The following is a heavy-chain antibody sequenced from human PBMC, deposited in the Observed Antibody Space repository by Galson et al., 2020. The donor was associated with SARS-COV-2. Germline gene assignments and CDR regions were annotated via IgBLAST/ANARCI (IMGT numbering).Heavy chain of an antibody. CDR2: TYSSGAI. CDR3: AIYEFGKGGHGY. D-gene: IGHD3-22*01. Sequence: SETLSLTCSVSGASINTHHWSWIRQPPGKGLEWIGHTYSSGAIRYNPSLKSRVTIDVDKSKNHFSLKLTSVTAADTAIYYCAIYEFGKGGHGYWGQGTLVTVTS. V-gene: IGHV4-4*08. CDR1: GASINTHH. J-gene: IGHJ4*02.